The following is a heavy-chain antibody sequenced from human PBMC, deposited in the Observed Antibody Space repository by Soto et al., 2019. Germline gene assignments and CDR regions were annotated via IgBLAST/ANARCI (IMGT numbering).Heavy chain of an antibody. J-gene: IGHJ4*02. CDR1: GGSIRSGSFY. CDR3: ARHWEQWLGYIDY. Sequence: SETLSLTCTVSGGSIRSGSFYWGWIRQPPGKGLEWIGSIYYTRNTYYNPSLKSRVTISVDSSKNQFSLKLSSVTAADTAVYYCARHWEQWLGYIDYWGQGTLVTVSS. CDR2: IYYTRNT. D-gene: IGHD6-19*01. V-gene: IGHV4-39*01.